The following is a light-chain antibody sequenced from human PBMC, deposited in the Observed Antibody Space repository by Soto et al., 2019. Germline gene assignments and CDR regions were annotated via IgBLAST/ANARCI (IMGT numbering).Light chain of an antibody. CDR2: AAS. V-gene: IGKV3-15*01. J-gene: IGKJ5*01. Sequence: EIVLTQSPATLSLSPGERATITCRASQSVSSNYLAWDQQGPGQAPRLLIFAASSRATGIPARFSGSGSWTGFTLNISSLQSEDFSVFFCQQYYILPITFGQGARLEI. CDR1: QSVSSN. CDR3: QQYYILPIT.